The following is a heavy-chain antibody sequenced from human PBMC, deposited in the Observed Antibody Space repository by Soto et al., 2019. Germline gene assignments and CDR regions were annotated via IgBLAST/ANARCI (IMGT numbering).Heavy chain of an antibody. CDR2: IVVGSGNT. CDR3: AADTSGYCSGGSCSYAFDI. CDR1: GFTFTSSA. D-gene: IGHD2-15*01. Sequence: ASVKVSCKASGFTFTSSAMQWVRQARGQRLEWIGWIVVGSGNTNYAQKFQERVTITRDMSTSTAYMELSSLRSEDTAVYYCAADTSGYCSGGSCSYAFDIWGQGTMVTVSS. V-gene: IGHV1-58*02. J-gene: IGHJ3*02.